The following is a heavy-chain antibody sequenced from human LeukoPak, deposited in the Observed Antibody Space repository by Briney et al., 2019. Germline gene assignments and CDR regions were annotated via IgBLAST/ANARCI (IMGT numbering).Heavy chain of an antibody. V-gene: IGHV4-39*07. J-gene: IGHJ4*02. D-gene: IGHD3-3*01. CDR2: IYYSGST. Sequence: PSETLSLTCTVSGGSISSSSYYWGWIRQPPGKGLEWIGSIYYSGSTYYNPSLKSRVTISVDTSKNQFSLKLSSVTAADTAVYYCARATGGSGYYILRQYYFDYWGQGTLVTVSS. CDR3: ARATGGSGYYILRQYYFDY. CDR1: GGSISSSSYY.